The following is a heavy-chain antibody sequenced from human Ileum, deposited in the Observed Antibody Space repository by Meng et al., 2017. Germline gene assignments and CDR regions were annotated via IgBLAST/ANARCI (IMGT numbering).Heavy chain of an antibody. Sequence: GESLKISCAASGFTFSSYWMHWVRQAPGKGLVWVSRVNTDGSSTSYADSVKGRFTISRDNAKNKLYLQINSLRPEDTAVYYCAEINSCAFDIWGQGTLVTVSS. D-gene: IGHD4-11*01. CDR3: AEINSCAFDI. CDR2: VNTDGSST. CDR1: GFTFSSYW. V-gene: IGHV3-74*01. J-gene: IGHJ3*02.